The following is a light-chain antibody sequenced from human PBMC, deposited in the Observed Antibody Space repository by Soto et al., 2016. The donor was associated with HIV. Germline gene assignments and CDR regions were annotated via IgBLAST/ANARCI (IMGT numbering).Light chain of an antibody. CDR2: AAS. J-gene: IGKJ4*01. Sequence: DIQLTQSPSFLSASVGDRVTITCRASQGISSYLVWYQQKPGKAPKLLIYAASTLQSGVPSRFSGSGSGTEFTLTISSLQPEDFATYYCQQLNSYPRRLTFGGGTKVE. CDR1: QGISSY. V-gene: IGKV1-9*01. CDR3: QQLNSYPRRLT.